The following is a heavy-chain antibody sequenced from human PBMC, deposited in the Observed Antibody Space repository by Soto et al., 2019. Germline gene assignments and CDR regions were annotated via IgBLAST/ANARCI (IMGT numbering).Heavy chain of an antibody. Sequence: PGGSLRLSCAASRFTFSSYEMNWVRQAPGKGLEWLSYISSGGSTIYYADPVKGRFTISRDNAKNSLYLQMNSLRAEDTAVYYCARGFWSGYYLDYWGQGTLVTVSS. J-gene: IGHJ4*02. V-gene: IGHV3-48*03. CDR2: ISSGGSTI. CDR3: ARGFWSGYYLDY. D-gene: IGHD3-3*01. CDR1: RFTFSSYE.